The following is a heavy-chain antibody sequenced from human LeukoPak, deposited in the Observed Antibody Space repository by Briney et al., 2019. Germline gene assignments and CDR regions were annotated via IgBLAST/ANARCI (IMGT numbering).Heavy chain of an antibody. J-gene: IGHJ4*02. V-gene: IGHV3-21*01. CDR2: ISSSSSYI. CDR3: ALDGYNPFDY. Sequence: PGGSLRLSCAASGFIFSHYNINWVRQAPGKGLEWVSSISSSSSYIYYADSVKGRFTISRDNAKNSLYLQMNSLRAEDTAVYYCALDGYNPFDYWGQGTLVTVSS. CDR1: GFIFSHYN. D-gene: IGHD5-24*01.